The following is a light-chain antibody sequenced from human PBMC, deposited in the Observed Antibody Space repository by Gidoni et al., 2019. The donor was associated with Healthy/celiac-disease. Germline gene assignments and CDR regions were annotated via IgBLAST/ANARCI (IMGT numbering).Light chain of an antibody. CDR1: QDISNY. J-gene: IGKJ2*01. CDR2: AAS. CDR3: QQYDNLPYT. Sequence: DIQMTQSPSSLSASVGDRVTITCQASQDISNYLNWYQQKPGKAPKLLIYAASNFETGVPSRFSGSGSGTDFTFTISSLQPEDIATYYCQQYDNLPYTFXQXTKLEIK. V-gene: IGKV1-33*01.